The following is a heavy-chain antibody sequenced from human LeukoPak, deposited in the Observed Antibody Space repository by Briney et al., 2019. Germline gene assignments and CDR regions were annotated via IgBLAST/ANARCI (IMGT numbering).Heavy chain of an antibody. V-gene: IGHV3-33*01. D-gene: IGHD3-22*01. CDR2: IWSDGSSK. Sequence: GGSLRLSCAASGFTFSSYGMHWVRQAPGKGLEWVAVIWSDGSSKYYADSVKGRFTISRDNSKKTLYPQMNSLRVEDTAVYYCARGEYYYDGGYWGQGTLVTVSS. CDR1: GFTFSSYG. J-gene: IGHJ1*01. CDR3: ARGEYYYDGGY.